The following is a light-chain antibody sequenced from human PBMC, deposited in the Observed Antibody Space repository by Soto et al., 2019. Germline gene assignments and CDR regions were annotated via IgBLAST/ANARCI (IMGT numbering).Light chain of an antibody. V-gene: IGLV2-23*01. J-gene: IGLJ2*01. Sequence: QSVLTQPASVSGSPGQSITISCTGNSSDVGTYNLVSWYQHHPGKAPKLMIYGDTKRPSGVSNRFSGSKSGNTASLTISGLQAEDEADYHCSSYAGSSTYVVFGGGTKVTVL. CDR3: SSYAGSSTYVV. CDR2: GDT. CDR1: SSDVGTYNL.